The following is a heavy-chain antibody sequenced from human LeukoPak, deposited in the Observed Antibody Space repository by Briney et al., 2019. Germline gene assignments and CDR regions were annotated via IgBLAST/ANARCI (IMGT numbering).Heavy chain of an antibody. J-gene: IGHJ4*02. CDR2: ISSSSSYI. Sequence: GGSLRLSCAASGFTFSSYNMNWVRQAPGKGLEWVSSISSSSSYIYYADSVKGRFTISRDNSKNTLYLQMNSLRAEDTAVYYCAKEGADSSGYPDIFDYWGQGTLVTVSS. V-gene: IGHV3-21*04. CDR1: GFTFSSYN. D-gene: IGHD3-22*01. CDR3: AKEGADSSGYPDIFDY.